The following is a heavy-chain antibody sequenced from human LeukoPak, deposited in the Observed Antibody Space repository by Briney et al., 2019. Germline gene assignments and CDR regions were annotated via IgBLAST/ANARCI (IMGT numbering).Heavy chain of an antibody. D-gene: IGHD6-6*01. CDR1: GFTFSTYE. J-gene: IGHJ2*01. V-gene: IGHV3-48*03. Sequence: GGSLRLSCAASGFTFSTYEMNWVRQAPGKGLEWVSYISGSGTSTYYADSVKGRFTISRDNAKNSLYLQMNSLRTEDTAVYYCARWTRIISSSLWYFDLWGRGNLVTVSS. CDR3: ARWTRIISSSLWYFDL. CDR2: ISGSGTST.